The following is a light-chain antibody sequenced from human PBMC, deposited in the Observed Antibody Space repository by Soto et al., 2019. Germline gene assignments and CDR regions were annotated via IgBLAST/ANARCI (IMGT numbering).Light chain of an antibody. CDR1: TSNIGSNS. Sequence: QSVLSQPPSASGTPGHSVTISCSGSTSNIGSNSGNWYQQLPGTAPKLLIYNTYQRPLGVPDRFSGSKSGTSASLAISGLQTEDEGDYFCAAWDDSLNGPVFGGGTKVTVL. CDR2: NTY. J-gene: IGLJ3*02. V-gene: IGLV1-44*01. CDR3: AAWDDSLNGPV.